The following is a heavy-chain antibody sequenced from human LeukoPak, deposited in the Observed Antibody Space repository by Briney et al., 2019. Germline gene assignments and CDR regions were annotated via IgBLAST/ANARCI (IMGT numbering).Heavy chain of an antibody. CDR1: GFTFSSYS. D-gene: IGHD3-22*01. J-gene: IGHJ4*02. V-gene: IGHV3-48*04. Sequence: GGTLRLSCAASGFTFSSYSMNWVRQAPGKGLEWVSYISSSSSTIYYADSVKGRFTISRDNAKKSLYLQMNSLRTEDTAVYYCVRALYDGSGYYSHFDYWGQGTLVTVSS. CDR2: ISSSSSTI. CDR3: VRALYDGSGYYSHFDY.